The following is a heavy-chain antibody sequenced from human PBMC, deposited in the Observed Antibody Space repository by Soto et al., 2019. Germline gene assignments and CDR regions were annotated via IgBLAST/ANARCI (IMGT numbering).Heavy chain of an antibody. V-gene: IGHV3-33*01. D-gene: IGHD2-15*01. CDR2: IWYDGSNK. Sequence: QVQLVESGGGVVQPGRSLSLSCAASGFTFSSYGMHWVRQAPGKGLERAAVIWYDGSNKYYQDSVKGRFTISRDNSKNTLYLQMNSLRPEETAVYYCASEYCSGGSCYYYGMDVWCQGTTVTVSS. J-gene: IGHJ6*02. CDR1: GFTFSSYG. CDR3: ASEYCSGGSCYYYGMDV.